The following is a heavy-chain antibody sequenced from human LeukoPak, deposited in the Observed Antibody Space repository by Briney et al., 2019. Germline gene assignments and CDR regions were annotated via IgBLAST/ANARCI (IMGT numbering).Heavy chain of an antibody. CDR1: GFTFSSYA. V-gene: IGHV3-23*01. Sequence: GGSLRLSCAASGFTFSSYAMSWVRQAPGKGLEWVSAISGSGGSTYYADSVKGRFTISRDNSKNTLYLQMNSLRAEDTAVYYCARTPSYYDSSGYWPPRWYFDLWGRGTLVTVSS. CDR2: ISGSGGST. J-gene: IGHJ2*01. D-gene: IGHD3-22*01. CDR3: ARTPSYYDSSGYWPPRWYFDL.